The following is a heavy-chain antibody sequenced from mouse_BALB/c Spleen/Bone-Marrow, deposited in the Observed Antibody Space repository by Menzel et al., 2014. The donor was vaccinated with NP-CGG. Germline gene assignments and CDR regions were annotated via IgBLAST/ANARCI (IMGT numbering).Heavy chain of an antibody. Sequence: QVQLKQSGAELARPGASVKLSCKASGYTFTSYWMQWVKQRPGQGLEWIGAIYPGDGDTRYTQKFKGKATLTADKSSSTAYMQLSSLASEDSAAYYCARSRTTATATDYWGQGTSVTVSS. J-gene: IGHJ4*01. CDR3: ARSRTTATATDY. CDR1: GYTFTSYW. CDR2: IYPGDGDT. V-gene: IGHV1-87*01. D-gene: IGHD1-2*01.